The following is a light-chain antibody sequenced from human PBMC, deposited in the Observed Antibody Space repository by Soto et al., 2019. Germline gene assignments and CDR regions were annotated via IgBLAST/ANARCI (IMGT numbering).Light chain of an antibody. J-gene: IGKJ4*01. CDR1: QSVGTQ. V-gene: IGKV3-15*01. CDR3: QQYSVWPLVT. Sequence: EIVMTQSPATLSVSPGERATLSCRASQSVGTQLAWYQLKPGQTPRLLIFVASTRATGIPARFSGSGSGSEFTLTISSLQSEDFAVYSCQQYSVWPLVTFGGGTKVEIK. CDR2: VAS.